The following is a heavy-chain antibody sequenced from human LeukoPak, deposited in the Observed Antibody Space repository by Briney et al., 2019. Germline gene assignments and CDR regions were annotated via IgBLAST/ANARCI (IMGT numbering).Heavy chain of an antibody. J-gene: IGHJ1*01. CDR3: AGRTVTQYYHDSSGFHLQH. CDR1: GGTFSSYA. Sequence: VASVKVSCKASGGTFSSYAISWVRQAPGQGLEWMGGIIPIFGTANYAQKFQGRVTITADESTSTAYMELSSLRSEDTAVYYCAGRTVTQYYHDSSGFHLQHWGQGTLVTVSS. D-gene: IGHD3-22*01. CDR2: IIPIFGTA. V-gene: IGHV1-69*01.